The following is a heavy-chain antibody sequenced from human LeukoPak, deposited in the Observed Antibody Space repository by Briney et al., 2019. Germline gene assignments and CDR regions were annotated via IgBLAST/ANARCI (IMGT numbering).Heavy chain of an antibody. CDR2: IIPIFGTA. Sequence: GASVKVSCKASGGTFSSYAISWVRQAPGQGLEWMGGIIPIFGTANYAQKFQGRVTITADESTSTAYMELSSLRSENTAVYYCASRRGYSYGPSFDYWGQGTLVTVSS. J-gene: IGHJ4*02. V-gene: IGHV1-69*01. D-gene: IGHD5-18*01. CDR1: GGTFSSYA. CDR3: ASRRGYSYGPSFDY.